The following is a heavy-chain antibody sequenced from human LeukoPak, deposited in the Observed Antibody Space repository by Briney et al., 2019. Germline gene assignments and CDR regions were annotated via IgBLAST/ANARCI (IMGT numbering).Heavy chain of an antibody. Sequence: SETLSLTCTVSGGSISSSSYYWGWIRQPPGQGLEWIGSIYYSGSTYYNPSLKSRVTISVDTSKNQFSLKLSSVTAADTAVYYCARDITVTTFWYFDLWGRGTLVTVSS. D-gene: IGHD4-17*01. CDR3: ARDITVTTFWYFDL. CDR2: IYYSGST. J-gene: IGHJ2*01. V-gene: IGHV4-39*07. CDR1: GGSISSSSYY.